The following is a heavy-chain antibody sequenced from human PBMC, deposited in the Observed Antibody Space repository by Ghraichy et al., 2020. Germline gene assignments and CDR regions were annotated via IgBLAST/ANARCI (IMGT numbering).Heavy chain of an antibody. CDR2: ISGSGGST. J-gene: IGHJ4*02. CDR1: GFTFSNSA. V-gene: IGHV3-23*01. D-gene: IGHD4-23*01. CDR3: AKVSTTVLTPIDY. Sequence: GESLNISCAASGFTFSNSAMFWVRQAPGKGLEWVSGISGSGGSTYYADSVKGRFTISRDNSKNTLYLQMNSLRAEDTAVYYCAKVSTTVLTPIDYWGQGTLVTVSS.